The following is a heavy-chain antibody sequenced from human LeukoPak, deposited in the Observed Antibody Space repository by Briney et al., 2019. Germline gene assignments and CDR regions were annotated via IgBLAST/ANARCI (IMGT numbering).Heavy chain of an antibody. Sequence: GGSLRLSCAASGFTFSSYSMNWVRQAPGKGLEWVSSISSSSSYIYYADSVKGRFTISRDNAKNSLYLQMNSLRAEDTAVYYCARDRVDDFWSGYYKPGFDYWGQGTLVTVSS. J-gene: IGHJ4*02. V-gene: IGHV3-21*01. D-gene: IGHD3-3*01. CDR2: ISSSSSYI. CDR3: ARDRVDDFWSGYYKPGFDY. CDR1: GFTFSSYS.